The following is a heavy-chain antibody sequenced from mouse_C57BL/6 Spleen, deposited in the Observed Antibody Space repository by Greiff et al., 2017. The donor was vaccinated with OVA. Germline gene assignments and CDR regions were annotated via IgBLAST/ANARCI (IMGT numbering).Heavy chain of an antibody. CDR1: GYTFTDYY. D-gene: IGHD2-3*01. V-gene: IGHV1-19*01. CDR3: ARSIYDGYPFDY. CDR2: INPYNGGT. Sequence: EVQLQQSGPVLVKPGASVKMSCKASGYTFTDYYMNWVKQSHGKSLEWIGVINPYNGGTSYNQKFKGKATLTVDKSSSTAYMELNSLTSDDSAVYYCARSIYDGYPFDYWGQGTTLTVSS. J-gene: IGHJ2*01.